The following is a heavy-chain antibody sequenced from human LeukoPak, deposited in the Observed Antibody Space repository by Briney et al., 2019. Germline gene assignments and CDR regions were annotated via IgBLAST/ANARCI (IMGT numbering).Heavy chain of an antibody. Sequence: GESLKISCKGSGYSFTTYWIGWVRQMPGKGLDWMGIIYPGDSDTRYSPSFQGQVTISADKSITTAYLQWSSLKASDTAMYYCARQKNSYDAFDVWGQGTMVTVSS. CDR1: GYSFTTYW. D-gene: IGHD5-18*01. CDR3: ARQKNSYDAFDV. J-gene: IGHJ3*01. V-gene: IGHV5-51*01. CDR2: IYPGDSDT.